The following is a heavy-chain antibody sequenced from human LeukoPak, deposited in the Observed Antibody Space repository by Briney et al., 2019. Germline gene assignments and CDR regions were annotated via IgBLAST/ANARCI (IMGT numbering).Heavy chain of an antibody. CDR3: ARDYDYVWGSPPQH. J-gene: IGHJ1*01. CDR1: GGTFSSYA. CDR2: IIPILGIA. V-gene: IGHV1-69*04. Sequence: SVKVSCKASGGTFSSYAISWVRQAPGQGLEWMGRIIPILGIANYAQKLQGRVTMTTDTSTSTAYMELRSLRSDDTAVYYCARDYDYVWGSPPQHWGQGTLVTVSS. D-gene: IGHD3-16*01.